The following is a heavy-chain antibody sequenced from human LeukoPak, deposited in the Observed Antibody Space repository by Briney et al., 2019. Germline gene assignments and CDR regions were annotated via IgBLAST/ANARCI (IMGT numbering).Heavy chain of an antibody. J-gene: IGHJ4*02. D-gene: IGHD3-22*01. CDR3: FRTYYYDSSGLDY. CDR2: INPNSGGT. CDR1: VYTFTGYY. V-gene: IGHV1-2*06. Sequence: ASVKVSCKASVYTFTGYYMHWVRQAPGQGLEWMGRINPNSGGTNYAQKFQGRVTMTRDTSISTAYMELSRLRSDDTAVYYCFRTYYYDSSGLDYWGQGTLVTVSS.